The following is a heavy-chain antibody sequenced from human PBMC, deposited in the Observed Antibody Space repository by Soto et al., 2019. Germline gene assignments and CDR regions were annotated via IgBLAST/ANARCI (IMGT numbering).Heavy chain of an antibody. CDR1: GGSISSGGYS. J-gene: IGHJ1*01. CDR2: TYHSGTT. D-gene: IGHD3-22*01. V-gene: IGHV4-30-2*01. CDR3: ARGRGYYDSSGYRLDYFQY. Sequence: SETLSLTCAVSGGSISSGGYSWSWIRQPPGKGLEWIGYTYHSGTTFYNPSLKSRVTISVDRSKNQFSLKLSSVTAADTAVYYCARGRGYYDSSGYRLDYFQYWGQGTLVTVSS.